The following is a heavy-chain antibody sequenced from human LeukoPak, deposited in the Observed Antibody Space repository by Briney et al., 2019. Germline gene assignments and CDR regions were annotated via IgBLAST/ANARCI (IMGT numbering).Heavy chain of an antibody. CDR1: DFNFSSYA. V-gene: IGHV3-23*01. D-gene: IGHD2-2*01. CDR2: IGGSGVST. J-gene: IGHJ4*02. Sequence: GGSLRLSCVLSDFNFSSYAMSWVRQAPGRGLEWVSGIGGSGVSTFYADSVKGRFTISRDNSKNTLYLQMNSLRAEDTAVYYCAKGNGVVVPAARGFYFDYWGQGTLVTVSS. CDR3: AKGNGVVVPAARGFYFDY.